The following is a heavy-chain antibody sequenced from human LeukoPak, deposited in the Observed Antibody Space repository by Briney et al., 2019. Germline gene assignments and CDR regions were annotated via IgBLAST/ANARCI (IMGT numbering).Heavy chain of an antibody. CDR1: GFTFSSYW. CDR3: ARDGVINYYDSSGYQDY. D-gene: IGHD3-22*01. Sequence: PGGSLRLSCAASGFTFSSYWMHWVRQAPGKGLVWVSRINSDGSSTSYADSVKGRFTISRDNAKNTLYLQMNSLRAEDTAVYYCARDGVINYYDSSGYQDYWGQGTLVTVSS. CDR2: INSDGSST. J-gene: IGHJ4*02. V-gene: IGHV3-74*01.